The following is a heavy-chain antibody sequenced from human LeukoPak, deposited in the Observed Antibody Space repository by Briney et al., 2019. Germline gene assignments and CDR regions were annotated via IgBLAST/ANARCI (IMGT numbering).Heavy chain of an antibody. CDR2: INHSGST. J-gene: IGHJ4*02. V-gene: IGHV4-34*01. CDR1: GGSFSGYY. D-gene: IGHD5-18*01. CDR3: ARAGSSYSPLWY. Sequence: SETLSLTCAVYGGSFSGYYWSWIRQPPGRGLEWIGEINHSGSTNYNPSLKSRVTISVDTSKNQFSLKLSSVTAADTAVYYCARAGSSYSPLWYWGQGTLVTVSS.